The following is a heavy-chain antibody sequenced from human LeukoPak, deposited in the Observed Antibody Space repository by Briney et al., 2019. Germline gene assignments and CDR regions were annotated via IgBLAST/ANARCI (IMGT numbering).Heavy chain of an antibody. Sequence: ASVKVSCKASGYSFTTYDINWVRQATGQGLEWMGWMNLKSGYTGYAQKFQGRVTITRDTSTSTVYMELSSLRSEDTAVYYCARVAGSIDYWGRGTLVTVSS. J-gene: IGHJ4*02. D-gene: IGHD1-26*01. CDR1: GYSFTTYD. CDR3: ARVAGSIDY. CDR2: MNLKSGYT. V-gene: IGHV1-8*03.